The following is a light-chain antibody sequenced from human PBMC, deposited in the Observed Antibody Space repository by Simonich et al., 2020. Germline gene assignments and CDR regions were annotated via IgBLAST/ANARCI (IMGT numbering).Light chain of an antibody. Sequence: DIVMTQSPDSLAVSLGERATINCKSSQSVLYSSKHKNYLAWYQQKPGQPHKLLIYWASTRESGVPDRFSGSGSGTDFTLTISSLQAEDVAVYYCQQYYSTPWTFGQGTKVEIK. CDR1: QSVLYSSKHKNY. CDR3: QQYYSTPWT. CDR2: WAS. J-gene: IGKJ1*01. V-gene: IGKV4-1*01.